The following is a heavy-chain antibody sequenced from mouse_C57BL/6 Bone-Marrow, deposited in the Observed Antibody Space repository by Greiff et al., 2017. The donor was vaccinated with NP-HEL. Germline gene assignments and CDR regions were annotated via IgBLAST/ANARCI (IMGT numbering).Heavy chain of an antibody. J-gene: IGHJ3*01. Sequence: VQLQQSGAELAKPGASVKLSCKASGYTFTSYWMHWVKQRPGQGLEWIGYINPSSGYTKYNQKFKDKATLTVDTSSSTAYMQLSSLTSEDSAVYYCARVSTMGKGFAYWGQGTLVTVSA. CDR2: INPSSGYT. CDR1: GYTFTSYW. D-gene: IGHD2-1*01. CDR3: ARVSTMGKGFAY. V-gene: IGHV1-7*01.